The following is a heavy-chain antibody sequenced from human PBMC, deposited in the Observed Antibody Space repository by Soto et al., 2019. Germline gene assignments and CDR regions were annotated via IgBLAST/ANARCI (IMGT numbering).Heavy chain of an antibody. J-gene: IGHJ4*02. CDR1: GGSISSYF. D-gene: IGHD6-19*01. Sequence: QVLLQESGPGLLKPSETLSLTCTVSGGSISSYFWSWIRQPPGKGLEWIGYIYNSGSTDYNPSLNSRITISVDTFNNQFFLQLSSVTAADTAVYYCARESYYSGWFDYWGQGILVTVSS. CDR3: ARESYYSGWFDY. V-gene: IGHV4-59*01. CDR2: IYNSGST.